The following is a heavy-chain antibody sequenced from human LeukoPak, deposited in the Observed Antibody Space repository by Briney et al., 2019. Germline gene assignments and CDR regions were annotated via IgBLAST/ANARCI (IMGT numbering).Heavy chain of an antibody. V-gene: IGHV1-18*01. D-gene: IGHD3-22*01. Sequence: ASVKVSCKASGYTFTSYGISWVRQALGQGLEWMGWISAYNGNTNYAQKLQGRVTMTTDTSTSTAYMELRSLRSDDTAVYYCARLYYYDSSGYGWYFDLWGPGTLVTVSS. CDR2: ISAYNGNT. CDR1: GYTFTSYG. J-gene: IGHJ2*01. CDR3: ARLYYYDSSGYGWYFDL.